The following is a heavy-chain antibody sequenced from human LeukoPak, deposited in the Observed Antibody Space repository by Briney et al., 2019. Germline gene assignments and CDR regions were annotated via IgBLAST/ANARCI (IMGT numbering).Heavy chain of an antibody. Sequence: PGGSLRLSCAASGLIVSSNYMTWVRQAPGKGLEWASIIHTNGNTYYADSVKGRLTISRDNSKNTLYLQMNSLRTEDTAVYYCASSRTAASSNWFDPWGQGTLVTVSS. CDR1: GLIVSSNY. J-gene: IGHJ5*02. CDR2: IHTNGNT. V-gene: IGHV3-53*01. CDR3: ASSRTAASSNWFDP. D-gene: IGHD6-13*01.